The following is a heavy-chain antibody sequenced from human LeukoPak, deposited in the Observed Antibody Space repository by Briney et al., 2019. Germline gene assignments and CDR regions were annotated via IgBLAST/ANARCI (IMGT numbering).Heavy chain of an antibody. D-gene: IGHD1-26*01. Sequence: KPSETLSLTCTVSGGSISSSSYYWGWIRQPPGKGLEWIGSIYYSGSTNYNPSLKSRVTISVDTSKNQFSLKLSSVTAADTAVYYCAREYSGSYLDYWGQGTLVTVSS. V-gene: IGHV4-39*07. CDR1: GGSISSSSYY. CDR3: AREYSGSYLDY. J-gene: IGHJ4*02. CDR2: IYYSGST.